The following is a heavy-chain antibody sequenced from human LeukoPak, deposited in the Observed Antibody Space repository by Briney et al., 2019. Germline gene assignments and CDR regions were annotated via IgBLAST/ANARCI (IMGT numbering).Heavy chain of an antibody. CDR3: AKLATSDTGETY. CDR2: IYYSGNT. J-gene: IGHJ4*02. V-gene: IGHV4-61*01. D-gene: IGHD3-16*01. Sequence: SETLSLTCTVSGGSVSSGSYYWSWIRQPPGKGLEWIGYIYYSGNTNYNPSLKSRVTILVDTSKNQFSLKLSSVPAADTAVYYCAKLATSDTGETYWGQGTLVTVSS. CDR1: GGSVSSGSYY.